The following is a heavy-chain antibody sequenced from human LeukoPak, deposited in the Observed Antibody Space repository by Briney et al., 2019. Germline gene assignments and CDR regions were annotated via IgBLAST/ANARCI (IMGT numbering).Heavy chain of an antibody. V-gene: IGHV1-69*01. Sequence: ASVKVSCKASGGTFSSYAISWVRQAPGQGLEWMGGIIPIFGTANYAQKFQGRVTITADESTSTAYMELSSLRSEDTAVCYCARVPLEGALPFDYWGQGTLVTVSS. CDR2: IIPIFGTA. J-gene: IGHJ4*02. D-gene: IGHD3-16*01. CDR1: GGTFSSYA. CDR3: ARVPLEGALPFDY.